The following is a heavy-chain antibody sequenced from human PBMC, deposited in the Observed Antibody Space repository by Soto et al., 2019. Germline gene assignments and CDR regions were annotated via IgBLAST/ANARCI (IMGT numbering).Heavy chain of an antibody. Sequence: SGPTLVNPTQTLTLTCTISGSSLSTSGVGVGWIRQSPGKALEWLALIYWDDDKRYRPSLKSRLTITKDIPKNQVVLTMTNKDPVDTATYYCAHTRYCSGGSCQIRDAFDGRGQGTVVTVSS. CDR1: GSSLSTSGVG. V-gene: IGHV2-5*02. CDR3: AHTRYCSGGSCQIRDAFDG. CDR2: IYWDDDK. D-gene: IGHD2-15*01. J-gene: IGHJ3*01.